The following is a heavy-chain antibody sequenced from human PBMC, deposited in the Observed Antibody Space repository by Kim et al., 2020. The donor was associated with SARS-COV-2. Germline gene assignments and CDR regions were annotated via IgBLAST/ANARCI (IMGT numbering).Heavy chain of an antibody. D-gene: IGHD6-19*01. CDR1: GGTLSSYA. CDR2: SVPVFGTP. V-gene: IGHV1-69*13. Sequence: SVKVSCKASGGTLSSYAISWVRQAPGQGLEWMGGSVPVFGTPNYAQKFQGRVTITADESTSTIYMELSSLRSEDTAVYYCARDKTRSGWSFLMDYWGQGTLVTVSS. J-gene: IGHJ4*02. CDR3: ARDKTRSGWSFLMDY.